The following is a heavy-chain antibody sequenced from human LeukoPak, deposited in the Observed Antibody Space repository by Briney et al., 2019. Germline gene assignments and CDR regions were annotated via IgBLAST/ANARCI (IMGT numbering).Heavy chain of an antibody. CDR1: GGTFSSYA. D-gene: IGHD6-6*01. CDR3: ARDSYSSSSLFDY. J-gene: IGHJ4*02. V-gene: IGHV1-69*05. CDR2: IIPIFGTA. Sequence: GSSVKVSCKASGGTFSSYAISWVRQAPGQGLEWMGRIIPIFGTANYAQKFQGRVAITTDESTSTAYMELSSLRSEDTAVYYCARDSYSSSSLFDYWGQGTLVTVSS.